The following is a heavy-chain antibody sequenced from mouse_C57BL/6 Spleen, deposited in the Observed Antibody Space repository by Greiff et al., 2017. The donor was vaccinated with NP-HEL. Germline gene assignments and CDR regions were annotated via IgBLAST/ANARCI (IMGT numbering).Heavy chain of an antibody. CDR1: GYAFSSSW. J-gene: IGHJ4*01. CDR2: IYPGDGAT. Sequence: QVQLQQSGPELVKPGASVKISCKASGYAFSSSWMNWVKQRPGKGLEWIGRIYPGDGATNYNGKFKGKATLTADKSSSTAYMQLSSLTSEDSAVYFCARLLTNYAMDYWGQGTSVTVSS. CDR3: ARLLTNYAMDY. V-gene: IGHV1-82*01.